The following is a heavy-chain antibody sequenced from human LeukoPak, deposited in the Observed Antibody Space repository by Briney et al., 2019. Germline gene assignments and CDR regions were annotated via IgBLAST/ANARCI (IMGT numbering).Heavy chain of an antibody. J-gene: IGHJ5*02. CDR1: GASMRSSNFY. CDR2: INYSGLT. V-gene: IGHV4-39*07. CDR3: ARTHFDSLGWFDP. D-gene: IGHD3-9*01. Sequence: SSETLSLTCTVSGASMRSSNFYWGWIRQSPGKGLEWIGNINYSGLTYYNPSVKSRVTLSVDVSKNRFSLNLTSVTPADTALYFRARTHFDSLGWFDPWGQGIQVIVSS.